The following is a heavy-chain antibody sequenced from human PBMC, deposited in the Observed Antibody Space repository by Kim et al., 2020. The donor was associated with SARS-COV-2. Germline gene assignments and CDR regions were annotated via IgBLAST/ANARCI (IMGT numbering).Heavy chain of an antibody. V-gene: IGHV3-9*01. CDR2: ISWNSGSI. Sequence: GGSLRLSCAASGFTFDDYAMHWVRQAPGKGLEWVSGISWNSGSIGYADSVKGRFTISRDNAKNSLYLQMNSLRAEDTALYYCAKSLDYGDYWFDPWGQGTLVTVSS. J-gene: IGHJ5*02. D-gene: IGHD4-17*01. CDR3: AKSLDYGDYWFDP. CDR1: GFTFDDYA.